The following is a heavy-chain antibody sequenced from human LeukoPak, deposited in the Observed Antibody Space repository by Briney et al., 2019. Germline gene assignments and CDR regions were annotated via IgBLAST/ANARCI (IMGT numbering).Heavy chain of an antibody. CDR2: IYHSGGT. J-gene: IGHJ4*02. V-gene: IGHV4-38-2*02. CDR1: GYSISSGYY. CDR3: ARVASRQSSYGFDY. Sequence: SETLSLTCTVSGYSISSGYYWGWIRQPPGKGLEWIGSIYHSGGTYYNPSLKSRVSISVDTSKNQFSLKLSSVTAADTAVYYCARVASRQSSYGFDYWGQGTLVTVSS. D-gene: IGHD5-18*01.